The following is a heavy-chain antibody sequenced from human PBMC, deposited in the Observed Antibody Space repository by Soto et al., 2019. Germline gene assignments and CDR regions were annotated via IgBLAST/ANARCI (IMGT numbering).Heavy chain of an antibody. J-gene: IGHJ4*02. V-gene: IGHV4-59*01. CDR1: GGSISSYY. CDR2: VHYSGST. CDR3: ARDHPGSSHLDF. Sequence: SETLSLTCSVSGGSISSYYWTWIRQPPGKGLEWIGYVHYSGSTNYNPSLKSRVTISVDTSKNQFSLKLSSVTAADTAVYYCARDHPGSSHLDFWGQGTLVTVSS. D-gene: IGHD3-10*01.